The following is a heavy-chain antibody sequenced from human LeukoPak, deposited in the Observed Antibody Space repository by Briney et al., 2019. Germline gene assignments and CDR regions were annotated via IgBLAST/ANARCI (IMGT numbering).Heavy chain of an antibody. CDR1: GYAFLDYA. D-gene: IGHD1-1*01. Sequence: GASVKVSCKASGYAFLDYAVSWVRQAPGRGLEWMGWISPYNGETNYPQKFQGRVTMTRDTSTSTVYMELGSLTSEDTAVYYCARDEITTEENDFDYWGQGTLVTVSS. V-gene: IGHV1-18*01. CDR2: ISPYNGET. CDR3: ARDEITTEENDFDY. J-gene: IGHJ4*02.